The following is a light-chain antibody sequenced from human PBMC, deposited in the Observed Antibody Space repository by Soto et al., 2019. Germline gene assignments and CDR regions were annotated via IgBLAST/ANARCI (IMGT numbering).Light chain of an antibody. V-gene: IGKV1-39*01. Sequence: DIQLTQSPSSLSASVGDRVTITCRASQGVSNYLNWYRQKLGKVPKLLIYTASSLQSGVPSRFSGSGSGTDFTLTISSLQPEDFATYFCQRSYTTRFTFGGGTKVDIK. CDR2: TAS. CDR3: QRSYTTRFT. J-gene: IGKJ4*01. CDR1: QGVSNY.